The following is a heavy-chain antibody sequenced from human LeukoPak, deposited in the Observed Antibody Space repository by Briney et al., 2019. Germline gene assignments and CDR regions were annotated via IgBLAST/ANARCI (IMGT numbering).Heavy chain of an antibody. CDR3: ARGQKENVVAASLDP. V-gene: IGHV3-64*01. CDR2: ISSNGNST. Sequence: GGSLRLSCAASGFTFSSYAMHWVRQAPGKGLEYVSAISSNGNSTYYANSVKGRFTISRDNSKNTLYLQMGSLRAEDMAVYYCARGQKENVVAASLDPWGQGTLVTVSS. CDR1: GFTFSSYA. D-gene: IGHD2-15*01. J-gene: IGHJ5*02.